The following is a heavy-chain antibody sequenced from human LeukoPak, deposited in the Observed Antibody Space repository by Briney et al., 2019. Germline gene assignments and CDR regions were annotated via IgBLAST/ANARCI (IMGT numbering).Heavy chain of an antibody. CDR3: ARGDSSSWFKIDY. D-gene: IGHD6-13*01. V-gene: IGHV3-30*04. J-gene: IGHJ4*02. CDR1: GFTFSSYA. Sequence: PGRSLRLSCAASGFTFSSYAMHWVRHAPGKGLEWVAVISYDGSNKYYADSVKGRFTISRDNSKNTLYLQMNSLRAEDTAVYYCARGDSSSWFKIDYWGQGTLVTVSS. CDR2: ISYDGSNK.